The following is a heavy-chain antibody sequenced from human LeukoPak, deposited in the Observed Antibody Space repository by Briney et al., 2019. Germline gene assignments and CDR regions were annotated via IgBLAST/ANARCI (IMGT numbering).Heavy chain of an antibody. CDR2: INPNSGGT. CDR1: GYTFTSYY. D-gene: IGHD2-15*01. CDR3: ARSHPTSVVAATLYYFDH. Sequence: GASVKVPCKASGYTFTSYYMHWVRQAPGQGLEWMGRINPNSGGTNYAQKFQGRVTMTRDTSISTAYMELSRLRSDDTAVYYCARSHPTSVVAATLYYFDHWGQGTLVTVSS. J-gene: IGHJ4*02. V-gene: IGHV1-2*06.